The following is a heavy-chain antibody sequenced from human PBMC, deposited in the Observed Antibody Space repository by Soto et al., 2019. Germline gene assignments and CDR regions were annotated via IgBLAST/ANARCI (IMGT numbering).Heavy chain of an antibody. V-gene: IGHV3-74*01. D-gene: IGHD3-10*01. CDR2: IDNAGTDS. Sequence: EAQLVESGGGLVQPGGSLRLSCAASGFTLSGRSMHWVRQAPGKGLVWVSGIDNAGTDSTYADSVKGRFTSSRDNAKNMLYLQMNSLRVEDTAVYYCARGWFGPDVWGKGTTVNVSS. CDR3: ARGWFGPDV. CDR1: GFTLSGRS. J-gene: IGHJ6*04.